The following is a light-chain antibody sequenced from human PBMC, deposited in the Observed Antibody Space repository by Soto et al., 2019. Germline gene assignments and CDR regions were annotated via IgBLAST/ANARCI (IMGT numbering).Light chain of an antibody. CDR1: SSDVGAYNY. Sequence: QSALTQPASVSGSPGHSITISCTGTSSDVGAYNYVSWYQHHPGKAPKLMIYDVSHRPSGVSDRFSGSKSGNTASLTISGLQAEDEADYYCSSWGGASAPVLFVGGTKLTVL. J-gene: IGLJ3*02. CDR2: DVS. CDR3: SSWGGASAPVL. V-gene: IGLV2-14*03.